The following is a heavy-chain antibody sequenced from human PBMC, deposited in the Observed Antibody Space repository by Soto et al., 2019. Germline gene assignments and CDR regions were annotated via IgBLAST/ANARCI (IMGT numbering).Heavy chain of an antibody. Sequence: GGSLRLSCAASGFTFKNYVMSWVRQAPGKGLEWVSAISGSGASTYYADSVKGRFTISRDTSKNTLYLQMNSLRVEDTAIYYCAKEEGGSSSPGWYFDLWGRGTLVTVSS. J-gene: IGHJ2*01. D-gene: IGHD6-6*01. CDR3: AKEEGGSSSPGWYFDL. CDR2: ISGSGAST. V-gene: IGHV3-23*01. CDR1: GFTFKNYV.